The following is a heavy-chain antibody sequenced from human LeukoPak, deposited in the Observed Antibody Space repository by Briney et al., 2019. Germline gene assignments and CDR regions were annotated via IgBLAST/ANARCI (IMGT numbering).Heavy chain of an antibody. D-gene: IGHD4-17*01. CDR2: IYNGDMT. CDR1: GLTVSSNY. CDR3: AKELRSGDYGSVAFDI. Sequence: PGGSLRLSCAASGLTVSSNYMSWVRQAPGKGLEWLSVIYNGDMTYYADSVKGRFTISRDSSKNTLYLRVNSLRAEDTAVYYCAKELRSGDYGSVAFDIWGQGTMVTVSS. V-gene: IGHV3-66*01. J-gene: IGHJ3*02.